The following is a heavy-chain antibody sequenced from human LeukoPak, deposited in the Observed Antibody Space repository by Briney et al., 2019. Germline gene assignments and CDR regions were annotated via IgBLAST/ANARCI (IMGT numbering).Heavy chain of an antibody. CDR1: GYTFTKFY. V-gene: IGHV1-8*03. CDR2: MKPKTGNT. D-gene: IGHD3-22*01. J-gene: IGHJ3*02. CDR3: ARDKNYYDSSGYYHAFDI. Sequence: ASVKVSCKASGYTFTKFYINWVRQATGQGLEWVGWMKPKTGNTGSAQNLQGRVTITGNTSISTAYMELSSLRSEDTAVYYCARDKNYYDSSGYYHAFDIWGQGTMVTVSS.